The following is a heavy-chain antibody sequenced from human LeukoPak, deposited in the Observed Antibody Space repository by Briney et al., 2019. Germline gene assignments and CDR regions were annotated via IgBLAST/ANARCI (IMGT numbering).Heavy chain of an antibody. D-gene: IGHD3-3*01. Sequence: SETLSLTCTVSGGSISRDGYYWSWIRQHPGKGLEWIGYIYHSGTTYYNPSLKSRVIISVDTSKNQFSLRLNPVTAADTAVYYCAREMTYYDFWSGYPYYFDYWGQGTLVTVSS. CDR1: GGSISRDGYY. CDR2: IYHSGTT. V-gene: IGHV4-31*03. CDR3: AREMTYYDFWSGYPYYFDY. J-gene: IGHJ4*02.